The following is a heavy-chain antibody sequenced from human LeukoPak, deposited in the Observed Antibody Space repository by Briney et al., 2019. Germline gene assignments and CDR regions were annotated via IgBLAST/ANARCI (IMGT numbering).Heavy chain of an antibody. CDR1: GFTFSTYE. D-gene: IGHD3-3*01. V-gene: IGHV3-48*03. Sequence: PGGSLRLSCAASGFTFSTYEMSWVRQASGKGLEWVSYISSSGDTIYYADSVKGRFTISRDNAKNSLYLQMNSLRADDTAAYYCATGDDFWSSYHFDYWGQGTLVTVSS. CDR3: ATGDDFWSSYHFDY. J-gene: IGHJ4*02. CDR2: ISSSGDTI.